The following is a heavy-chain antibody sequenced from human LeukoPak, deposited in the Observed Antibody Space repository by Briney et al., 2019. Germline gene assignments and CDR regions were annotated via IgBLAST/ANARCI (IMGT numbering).Heavy chain of an antibody. J-gene: IGHJ4*02. CDR1: GASISSGGYY. Sequence: PSETLSLTCTVSGASISSGGYYWSWIRQHPGKDLEWIGHIYYRGSTYYNPSLKSRVTISVDTSKNQFSLKLSAVTAADTAVYYCARDQGGFSGYDPFYFDYWGQGTLVTVSP. CDR3: ARDQGGFSGYDPFYFDY. CDR2: IYYRGST. D-gene: IGHD5-12*01. V-gene: IGHV4-31*03.